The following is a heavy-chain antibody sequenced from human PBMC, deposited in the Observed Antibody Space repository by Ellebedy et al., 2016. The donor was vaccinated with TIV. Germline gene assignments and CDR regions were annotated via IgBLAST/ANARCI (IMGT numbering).Heavy chain of an antibody. CDR3: ARARGYSHGGRYPIYFFDS. CDR2: IIPIFSTP. D-gene: IGHD2-15*01. V-gene: IGHV1-69*13. CDR1: GGTSNNYA. Sequence: SVKVSCKASGGTSNNYAINWVRQAPGQGLEWMGGIIPIFSTPNYAQKFQDRVTITADESTSTTYMALSSLSSEDTAVYYCARARGYSHGGRYPIYFFDSWGQGTLVTVSS. J-gene: IGHJ4*02.